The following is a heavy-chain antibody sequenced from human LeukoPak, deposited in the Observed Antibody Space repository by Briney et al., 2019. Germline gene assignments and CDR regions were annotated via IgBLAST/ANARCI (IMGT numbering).Heavy chain of an antibody. CDR3: ARHGSVRSPLGP. V-gene: IGHV4-4*09. J-gene: IGHJ5*02. CDR1: GGSISIYY. D-gene: IGHD3-10*01. CDR2: IYTIWST. Sequence: SETLSLTCTCSGGSISIYYWSWIRQPPGKGLEWIGYIYTIWSTNYNPSLKRRVTISVDTSKNQFSLKLSSVPAADTAVYCCARHGSVRSPLGPWGQGTLVTVSS.